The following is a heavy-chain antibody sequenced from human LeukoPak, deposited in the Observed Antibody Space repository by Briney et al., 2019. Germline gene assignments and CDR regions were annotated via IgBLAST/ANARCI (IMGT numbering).Heavy chain of an antibody. CDR2: ISSIGGST. CDR3: AKEAGNGWSYFDY. V-gene: IGHV3-23*01. CDR1: GFTFSSYA. D-gene: IGHD6-19*01. Sequence: GGSLRFSCAASGFTFSSYARSWVRQAPGKGLKWASGISSIGGSTFYADSVKGRFTISRDNSKKTVFLQMISLRAEDTAVYHCAKEAGNGWSYFDYWGQGTLVTVSS. J-gene: IGHJ4*02.